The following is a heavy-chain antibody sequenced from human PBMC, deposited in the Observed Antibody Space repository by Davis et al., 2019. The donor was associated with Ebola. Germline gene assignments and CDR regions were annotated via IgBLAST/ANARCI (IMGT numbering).Heavy chain of an antibody. CDR1: GYTFTRYT. V-gene: IGHV1-3*01. CDR2: INAGNGNT. J-gene: IGHJ5*02. CDR3: ARGVTGITDWFDP. Sequence: ASVKVSCKASGYTFTRYTMHWVRQAPGQSLEWMGWINAGNGNTKYSQKFQGRLTITRDTSASTVYMELSSLRFEDTAVYYCARGVTGITDWFDPWGQGTLVTVSS. D-gene: IGHD1-7*01.